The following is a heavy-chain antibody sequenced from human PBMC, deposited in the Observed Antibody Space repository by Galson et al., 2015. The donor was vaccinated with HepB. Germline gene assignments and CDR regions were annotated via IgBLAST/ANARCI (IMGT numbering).Heavy chain of an antibody. J-gene: IGHJ4*02. CDR3: TTDPWPISLIRDPGIGF. CDR2: IKEDGSEK. Sequence: SLRLSCAASGFTFSTYWMTWVRQAPGKGLEWVANIKEDGSEKYYVDSVKGRFIISRDNAKNSLYLQMNSLKTEDTAMYYCTTDPWPISLIRDPGIGFWGQGTLVTVSS. V-gene: IGHV3-7*03. CDR1: GFTFSTYW. D-gene: IGHD3-10*01.